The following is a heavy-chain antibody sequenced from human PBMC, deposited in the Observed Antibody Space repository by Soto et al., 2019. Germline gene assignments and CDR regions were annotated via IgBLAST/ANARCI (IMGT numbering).Heavy chain of an antibody. CDR1: GFTFSSYG. CDR3: ARDGSSSWKKVYGMDV. CDR2: IWYDGSNK. Sequence: GGSLRLSCAASGFTFSSYGMHWVRQAPGKGLEWVAVIWYDGSNKYYADSVKGRFTISRDNSKNTLYLQMNSLRAEDTAVYYCARDGSSSWKKVYGMDVWGQGTTVTVSS. J-gene: IGHJ6*02. D-gene: IGHD6-13*01. V-gene: IGHV3-33*01.